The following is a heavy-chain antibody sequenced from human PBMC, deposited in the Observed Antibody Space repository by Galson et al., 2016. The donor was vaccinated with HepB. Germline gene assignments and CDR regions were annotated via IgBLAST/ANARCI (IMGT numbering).Heavy chain of an antibody. CDR3: ARETAAAVNWCFDL. CDR2: IYRADNT. J-gene: IGHJ2*01. D-gene: IGHD6-25*01. Sequence: SLRLSCAASGFNVSGNYMTWFRQAPGKGLQWVSTIYRADNTYYTASLKGRFTISRDLSKNTLLLQLNRLTAADTAMYYCARETAAAVNWCFDLWGRGTLVTVSS. V-gene: IGHV3-53*01. CDR1: GFNVSGNY.